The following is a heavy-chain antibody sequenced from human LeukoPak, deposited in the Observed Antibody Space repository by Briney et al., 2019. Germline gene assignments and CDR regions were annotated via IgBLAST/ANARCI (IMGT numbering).Heavy chain of an antibody. CDR3: AKAPVTTCRGAYCYPFDY. D-gene: IGHD2-21*01. V-gene: IGHV3-23*01. CDR2: IRGSGTGT. CDR1: GFTFCSYA. Sequence: GGSLRLSCAASGFTFCSYAMTWVRQAPGKGLEWVSAIRGSGTGTNYGDSVKGRFTISRDSSKNTLFLQMNRLRPEDAAVYYCAKAPVTTCRGAYCYPFDYWGQGTLVTVSS. J-gene: IGHJ4*02.